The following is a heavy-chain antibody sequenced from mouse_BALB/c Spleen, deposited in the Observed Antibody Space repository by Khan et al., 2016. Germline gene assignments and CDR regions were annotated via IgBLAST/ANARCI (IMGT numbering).Heavy chain of an antibody. CDR3: AAYDGSPRFAY. CDR1: GYSITSDYA. Sequence: EVQLQESGPGLVKPSQSLSLTCTVTGYSITSDYAWNWIRQFPGNKLEWMGYISYSGSTSYNPSLKSRISITRDTSKNQFFLQLNSVTTEDPATYYRAAYDGSPRFAYWGQGTLVTVSA. J-gene: IGHJ3*01. CDR2: ISYSGST. D-gene: IGHD2-10*01. V-gene: IGHV3-2*02.